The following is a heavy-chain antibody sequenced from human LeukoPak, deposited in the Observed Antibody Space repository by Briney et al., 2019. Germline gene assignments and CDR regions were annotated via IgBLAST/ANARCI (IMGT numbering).Heavy chain of an antibody. Sequence: GGSLRLSCAASGFTFSNYGMNWVRQAPGKGLEWVSGITGSGGSTYYADSVKGRFTISRDNSKNTLYLQMNSLRAEDTAVYYCARVVDHDYGDYYLDYWGQGTLVTVSS. V-gene: IGHV3-23*01. CDR2: ITGSGGST. CDR3: ARVVDHDYGDYYLDY. J-gene: IGHJ4*02. CDR1: GFTFSNYG. D-gene: IGHD4-17*01.